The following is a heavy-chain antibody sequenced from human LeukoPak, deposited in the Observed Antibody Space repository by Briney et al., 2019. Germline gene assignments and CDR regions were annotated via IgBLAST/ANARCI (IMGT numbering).Heavy chain of an antibody. CDR1: GYTFTGYH. D-gene: IGHD1-26*01. CDR3: ALDLVGAAAAGDY. J-gene: IGHJ4*02. V-gene: IGHV1-2*02. CDR2: INPKSGAT. Sequence: ASVKVSCKASGYTFTGYHMHWVRQAPGQGLEWMGRINPKSGATNYAQKFQGRVTMTRDTSISTAYMELSRLRSDDTAVYYCALDLVGAAAAGDYWGQGTLVTVSS.